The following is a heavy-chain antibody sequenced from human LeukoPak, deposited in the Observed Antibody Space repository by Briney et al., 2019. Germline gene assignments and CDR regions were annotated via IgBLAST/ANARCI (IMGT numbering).Heavy chain of an antibody. D-gene: IGHD6-19*01. CDR3: AKSSGWYN. CDR1: GFTFSGYG. Sequence: GGSLRLSCAASGFTFSGYGMHWVRQAPGKGLEWVAVISYDGSNKYYADSVKGRFTISRDNSKNTLYLQMNSLRAEDTAVYYCAKSSGWYNWGQGTLVTVSS. V-gene: IGHV3-30*18. J-gene: IGHJ4*02. CDR2: ISYDGSNK.